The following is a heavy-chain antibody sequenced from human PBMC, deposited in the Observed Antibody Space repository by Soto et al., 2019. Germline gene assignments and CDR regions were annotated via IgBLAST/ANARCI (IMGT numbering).Heavy chain of an antibody. Sequence: SETLSLTCTASGGSISGYYWSWIRQPPGKGLEWIGYIFYRGKTLYNPSLQSRVTISVDTSKNQFSLRLSSVTAADTAVYYCTRHAIIPKLQYGMDVWGQGASVTVSS. CDR1: GGSISGYY. CDR3: TRHAIIPKLQYGMDV. CDR2: IFYRGKT. J-gene: IGHJ6*02. D-gene: IGHD2-15*01. V-gene: IGHV4-59*01.